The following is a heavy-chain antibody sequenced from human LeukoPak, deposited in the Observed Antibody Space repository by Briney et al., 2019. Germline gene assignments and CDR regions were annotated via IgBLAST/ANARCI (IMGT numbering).Heavy chain of an antibody. CDR2: ILYDGNNN. Sequence: GGSRRLSCAASGFSFSNYVMYWVRQAPLKGLEWVAVILYDGNNNYYADSVKGRFTISRDNTKTTLYLQMSSLRGEDTAVYYCAKGLQVAEPPDYWGQGILVTVSS. V-gene: IGHV3-30*18. CDR3: AKGLQVAEPPDY. J-gene: IGHJ4*02. CDR1: GFSFSNYV. D-gene: IGHD2-15*01.